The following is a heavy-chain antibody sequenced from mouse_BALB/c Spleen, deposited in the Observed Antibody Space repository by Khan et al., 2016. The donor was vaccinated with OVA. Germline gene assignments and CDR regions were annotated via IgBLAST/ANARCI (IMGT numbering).Heavy chain of an antibody. CDR3: TRHGYVAWFTY. CDR2: VDPFNDGT. D-gene: IGHD2-2*01. CDR1: GYSFTSYY. V-gene: IGHV1S135*01. Sequence: VQLQQSGPELMKPGASVKISCKASGYSFTSYYIHWVKQSHGKSLEWIGYVDPFNDGTTYNQKFKGKATLTVDKSSSTAYIHFSNLTSEDSAVYYCTRHGYVAWFTYWGQGTLVTVSA. J-gene: IGHJ3*01.